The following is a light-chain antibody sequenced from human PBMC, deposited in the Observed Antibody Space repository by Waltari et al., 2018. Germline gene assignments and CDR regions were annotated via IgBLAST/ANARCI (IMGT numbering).Light chain of an antibody. CDR1: SPNLGSNY. Sequence: QSVLTQPPSASGTPGQRVTISCSGRSPNLGSNYVSWYQQLPGTAPKLLIYRNNQRPSGVPDRFSGSKSGTSASLAISGLRSEDEADYYCAAWDDSLSGSFGGGTKLTVL. V-gene: IGLV1-47*01. CDR3: AAWDDSLSGS. CDR2: RNN. J-gene: IGLJ2*01.